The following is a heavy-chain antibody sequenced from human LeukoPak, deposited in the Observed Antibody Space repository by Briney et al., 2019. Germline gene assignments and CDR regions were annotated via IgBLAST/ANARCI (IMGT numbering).Heavy chain of an antibody. D-gene: IGHD6-19*01. CDR1: GFTLSSYS. CDR3: ARISVAGTLGY. CDR2: ISSSSTI. J-gene: IGHJ4*02. V-gene: IGHV3-48*04. Sequence: GGSLRLSCAASGFTLSSYSMNWVRQAPGKGLEWVSYISSSSTIYYADSVKGRFTISRDNAKNSLYLQMNSLRAEDTAVYYCARISVAGTLGYWGQGTLVTVSS.